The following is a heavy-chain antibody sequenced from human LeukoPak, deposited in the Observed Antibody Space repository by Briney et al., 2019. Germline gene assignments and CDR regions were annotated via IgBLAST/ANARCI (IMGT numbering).Heavy chain of an antibody. CDR2: IYSGGST. D-gene: IGHD3-22*01. Sequence: PGGSLRLSCAASGFTVSRNYMSWVRRAPGKGLEWVSVIYSGGSTYYADSVKGRFSFSRDNSKNTLYLQMNSLRAEDTAVYYCARGAYDSSGYYSYSFDYWGQGTLVTVSS. J-gene: IGHJ4*02. V-gene: IGHV3-53*01. CDR3: ARGAYDSSGYYSYSFDY. CDR1: GFTVSRNY.